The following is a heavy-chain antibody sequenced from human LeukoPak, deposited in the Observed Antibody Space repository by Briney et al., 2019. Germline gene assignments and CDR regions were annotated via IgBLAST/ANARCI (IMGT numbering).Heavy chain of an antibody. CDR3: ARAEGGSYPMFDY. V-gene: IGHV4-59*08. J-gene: IGHJ4*02. Sequence: PSETLSLTCTVSGGSISSYYWSWIRQPPGKGLEWIGYIYYSGSTNYNPSLKNRVTISVDTSKNQFSLKLSSVTAADTAVYYCARAEGGSYPMFDYWGQGTLVTVSS. D-gene: IGHD1-26*01. CDR2: IYYSGST. CDR1: GGSISSYY.